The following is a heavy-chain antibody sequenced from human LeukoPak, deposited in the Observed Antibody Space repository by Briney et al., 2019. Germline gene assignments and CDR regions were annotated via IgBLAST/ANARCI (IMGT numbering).Heavy chain of an antibody. Sequence: GGPWRSSFKRFGLPFLNLGFHWVGQVVGRELEWVAFVRNDGSDTYHANSVKGRFSISRDNSKNTFYLQMNSLRGEDTAIYYCARDRGKDYFDSWGQGTQVTVSS. D-gene: IGHD4-23*01. CDR2: VRNDGSDT. J-gene: IGHJ4*02. CDR3: ARDRGKDYFDS. CDR1: GLPFLNLG. V-gene: IGHV3-30*02.